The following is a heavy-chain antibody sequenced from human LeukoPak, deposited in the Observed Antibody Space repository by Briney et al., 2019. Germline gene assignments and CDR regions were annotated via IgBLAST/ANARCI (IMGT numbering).Heavy chain of an antibody. CDR3: ARGGGYDYVWGSYRHDAFDI. J-gene: IGHJ3*02. CDR1: GYTFTSYG. D-gene: IGHD3-16*02. Sequence: ASVKVSCKASGYTFTSYGISWVRQATGQGLEWMGWMNPNSGNTGYAQKFQGRVTITRNTSISTAYMELSSLRSEDTAVYYCARGGGYDYVWGSYRHDAFDIWGQGTMVTVSS. CDR2: MNPNSGNT. V-gene: IGHV1-8*03.